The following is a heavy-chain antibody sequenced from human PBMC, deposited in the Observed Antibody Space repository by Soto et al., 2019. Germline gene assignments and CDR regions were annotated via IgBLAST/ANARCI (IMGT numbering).Heavy chain of an antibody. CDR1: GGSISSSSYY. CDR2: IYYSGST. J-gene: IGHJ4*02. D-gene: IGHD3-22*01. Sequence: KTSETLSLTCSVSGGSISSSSYYWGWIRQPPGKGLEWIGSIYYSGSTYYNPSLKSRVTISVDTSKNQFSLKLSSVTAADTAVYYCARISAVVIKGTMDYRGQATLVTVYS. CDR3: ARISAVVIKGTMDY. V-gene: IGHV4-39*01.